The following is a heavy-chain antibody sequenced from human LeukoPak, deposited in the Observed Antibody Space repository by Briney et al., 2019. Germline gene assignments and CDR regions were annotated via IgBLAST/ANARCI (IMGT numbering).Heavy chain of an antibody. CDR3: AKAFQRGWERDAFAF. CDR2: ISGSGDTT. V-gene: IGHV3-23*01. Sequence: GGSLRLSCAASGFTFSSYSMSWVRQAPGKGLEWVSLISGSGDTTNYADSVKGRFTISRDNSKNTLYLQMNSLGADDTAVYYCAKAFQRGWERDAFAFWGPGTLVTVSS. D-gene: IGHD1-26*01. J-gene: IGHJ3*01. CDR1: GFTFSSYS.